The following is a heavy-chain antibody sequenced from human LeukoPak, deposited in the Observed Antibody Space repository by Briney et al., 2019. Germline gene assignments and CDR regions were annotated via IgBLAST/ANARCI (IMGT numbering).Heavy chain of an antibody. Sequence: GGSLRLSCAASGFTFSSYAMSWVRQAPGKGLEWVSAISGSGGSTYYADSVKGRFTISRDNSKNTLYLQMNSLRAEDTAVYYCAKAWAWQWPRGDVFDIWGQGTMVTVSS. CDR1: GFTFSSYA. V-gene: IGHV3-23*01. J-gene: IGHJ3*02. D-gene: IGHD6-19*01. CDR2: ISGSGGST. CDR3: AKAWAWQWPRGDVFDI.